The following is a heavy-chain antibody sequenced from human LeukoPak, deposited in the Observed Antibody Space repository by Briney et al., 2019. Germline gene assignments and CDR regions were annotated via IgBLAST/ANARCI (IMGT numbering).Heavy chain of an antibody. J-gene: IGHJ5*02. Sequence: PSETLSLTCTVSGGSVSSSGYSWNWIRQPPGKTLEWIGYTYYSGRTNYNPSLKSRVTISLDPSKNQFSLRLTSVTAADTAVYYCALRRLTSAQIIEDNWFDPWGQGTLVTVSS. V-gene: IGHV4-61*08. CDR2: TYYSGRT. CDR3: ALRRLTSAQIIEDNWFDP. CDR1: GGSVSSSGYS. D-gene: IGHD2/OR15-2a*01.